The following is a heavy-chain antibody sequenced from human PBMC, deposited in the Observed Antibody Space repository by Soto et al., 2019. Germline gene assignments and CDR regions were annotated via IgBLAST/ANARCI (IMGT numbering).Heavy chain of an antibody. CDR1: GYSFTSYR. CDR3: ARRYCSGGSCYSDMFDAFDI. D-gene: IGHD2-15*01. Sequence: GESLKISCKGSGYSFTSYRISWVRQMPVKGLEWMGRIDPSDSYTNYSPSFQGHVTISADKSISTAYLQWSSLKASDTAMYYCARRYCSGGSCYSDMFDAFDIWGQGTMVTVSS. V-gene: IGHV5-10-1*01. CDR2: IDPSDSYT. J-gene: IGHJ3*02.